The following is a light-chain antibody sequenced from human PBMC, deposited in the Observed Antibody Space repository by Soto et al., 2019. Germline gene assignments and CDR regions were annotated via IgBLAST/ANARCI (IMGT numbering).Light chain of an antibody. CDR1: HSVSSY. J-gene: IGKJ1*01. CDR3: QQGNNWPVT. V-gene: IGKV3-11*01. CDR2: DAS. Sequence: EIVLTQSPATLSLSPGERATLSCSASHSVSSYLDWYQQKPGQAPTLLTYDASKRATGIPARFTGSGSGTDLTLTISRLEPEDFAVYYCQQGNNWPVTFGQGTRVEI.